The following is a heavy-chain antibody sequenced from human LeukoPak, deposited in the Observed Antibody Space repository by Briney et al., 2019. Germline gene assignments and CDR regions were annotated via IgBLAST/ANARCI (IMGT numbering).Heavy chain of an antibody. CDR3: ATYRQVLLPFES. V-gene: IGHV3-23*01. Sequence: GGSLRPSCAASGFTFSSYAMGWVRQAPGKGLEWVSAISGTGNRTYYADSVKGRFTISRDNSKNTLYLQMNSLRAEDTAIYYCATYRQVLLPFESWGQGTLVTVSS. J-gene: IGHJ4*02. D-gene: IGHD2-8*02. CDR2: ISGTGNRT. CDR1: GFTFSSYA.